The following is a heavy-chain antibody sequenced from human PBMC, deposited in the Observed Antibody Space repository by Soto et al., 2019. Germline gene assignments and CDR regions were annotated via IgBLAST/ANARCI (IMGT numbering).Heavy chain of an antibody. Sequence: QLQLQESGPGLVKPSETLSLTCTVAGGSISSSSYYWGWIRQPPGKGLEWIGSIYYSGSTYYNPSLKSRVTIYVDTSKNQFSLKLSSVTAADTAVYYCASLLGYSSGWYPGNWYFDLWGRGTLVPVSS. CDR2: IYYSGST. V-gene: IGHV4-39*01. J-gene: IGHJ2*01. CDR1: GGSISSSSYY. CDR3: ASLLGYSSGWYPGNWYFDL. D-gene: IGHD6-19*01.